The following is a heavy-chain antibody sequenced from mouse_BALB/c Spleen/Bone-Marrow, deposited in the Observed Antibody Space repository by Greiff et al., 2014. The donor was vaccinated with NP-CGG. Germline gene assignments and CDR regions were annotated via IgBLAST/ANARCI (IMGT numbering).Heavy chain of an antibody. CDR2: IDPANGNT. V-gene: IGHV14-3*02. D-gene: IGHD4-1*01. J-gene: IGHJ4*01. CDR1: GFNIKDTY. Sequence: EVKLEESGAELVKPGASVKLSCTASGFNIKDTYMHWVKQRPEQGLEWIGRIDPANGNTKYDPKFQGKATITADTSSNTAYLQLSSLTSEDTAVCYCARWEYYAMDYWGQGTSVTVSS. CDR3: ARWEYYAMDY.